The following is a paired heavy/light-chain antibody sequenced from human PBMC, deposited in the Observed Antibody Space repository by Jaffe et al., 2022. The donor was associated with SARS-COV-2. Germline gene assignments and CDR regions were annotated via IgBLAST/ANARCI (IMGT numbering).Heavy chain of an antibody. CDR3: ARVLSGGATCGGDCYPDY. J-gene: IGHJ4*02. Sequence: QVHLVESGGGAVQPGSALRLSCAVSGFNLRGYTMHWLRQAPGKGLEWVAVLPYHGGNKKYADSVKGRFTISRDTFSLYLQMSSLRGDDTAIYYCARVLSGGATCGGDCYPDYWGQGTLVTVSS. D-gene: IGHD2-21*02. V-gene: IGHV3-30-3*01. CDR1: GFNLRGYT. CDR2: LPYHGGNK.
Light chain of an antibody. V-gene: IGLV1-44*01. Sequence: QSVLTQPPSASGTPGQRVTISCSGSRSNIGSNYVNWYQQLPGRAPKLLIYNNNQRPSGVPDRFSGSQSGTSATLAISGLQSEDEADYYCAAWDDSLEGLVFGGGTKLAVL. J-gene: IGLJ2*01. CDR1: RSNIGSNY. CDR2: NNN. CDR3: AAWDDSLEGLV.